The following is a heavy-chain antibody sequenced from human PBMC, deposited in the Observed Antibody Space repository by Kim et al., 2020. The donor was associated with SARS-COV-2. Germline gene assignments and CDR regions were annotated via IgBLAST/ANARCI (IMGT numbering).Heavy chain of an antibody. J-gene: IGHJ6*03. Sequence: FFNPSLKSPVTMSVDTSKMQFSLRLSSVTAADTAVYFCARIYSSYFYLDVWGKGTSVTVSS. CDR3: ARIYSSYFYLDV. D-gene: IGHD2-15*01. V-gene: IGHV4-39*01.